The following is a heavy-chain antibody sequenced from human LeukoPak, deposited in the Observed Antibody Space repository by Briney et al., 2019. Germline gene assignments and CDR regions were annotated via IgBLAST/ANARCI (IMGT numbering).Heavy chain of an antibody. CDR3: ARERPKTYYYDSSGYFDY. J-gene: IGHJ4*02. D-gene: IGHD3-22*01. CDR2: INSDGINT. Sequence: GGSLRLSCAASGFTFSNYWMHWVRQAPGKGLVWVSRINSDGINTSYADSVKGRFTISRDNAKNTLNLQMNSLRAEDTAVYYCARERPKTYYYDSSGYFDYWGQGTLVTVSS. V-gene: IGHV3-74*01. CDR1: GFTFSNYW.